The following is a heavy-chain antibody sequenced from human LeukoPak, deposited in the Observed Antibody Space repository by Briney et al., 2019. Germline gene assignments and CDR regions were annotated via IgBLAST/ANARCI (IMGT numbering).Heavy chain of an antibody. J-gene: IGHJ3*02. CDR2: IYYSGST. Sequence: SETLSLTCTVSGGSISSYYWSWIRQLPGKGLEWIGYIYYSGSTNYNPSLKSRVTISVDTSKNQFSLKLSSVTAADTAVYYCARLGRGDSSGWYRAFDIWGQGTMVAVSS. CDR1: GGSISSYY. D-gene: IGHD6-19*01. CDR3: ARLGRGDSSGWYRAFDI. V-gene: IGHV4-59*08.